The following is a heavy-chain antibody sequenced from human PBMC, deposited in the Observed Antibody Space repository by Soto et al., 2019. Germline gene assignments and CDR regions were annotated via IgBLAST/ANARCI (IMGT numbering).Heavy chain of an antibody. CDR1: GFTFSSYG. CDR3: AREGIITMVRGVIILTNFDY. J-gene: IGHJ4*02. D-gene: IGHD3-10*01. CDR2: ISYDGSNK. Sequence: GGSLRPSCAASGFTFSSYGMHWVRQGPGKGLEWVAVISYDGSNKYYADSVKGRFTISRDNSKNTLYLQMNSLRAEDTAVYYCAREGIITMVRGVIILTNFDYWGQGT. V-gene: IGHV3-30*03.